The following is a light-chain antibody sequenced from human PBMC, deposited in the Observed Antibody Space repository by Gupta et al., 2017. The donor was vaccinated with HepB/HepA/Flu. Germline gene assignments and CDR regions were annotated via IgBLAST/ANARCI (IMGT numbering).Light chain of an antibody. J-gene: IGLJ2*01. CDR2: GKD. CDR1: SLRSYY. V-gene: IGLV3-19*01. Sequence: SSELTQDPAVSVALGQTVRITCQGDSLRSYYASWYQQKQAQATVLLIYGKDNRPSGIPDRFSAYISGNNASCPTTGDQAEDEADDYYSHRDTSSSHRVFGGGTKLTVL. CDR3: SHRDTSSSHRV.